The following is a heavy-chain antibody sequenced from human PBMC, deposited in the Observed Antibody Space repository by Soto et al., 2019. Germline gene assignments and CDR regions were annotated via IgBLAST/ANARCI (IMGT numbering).Heavy chain of an antibody. CDR3: ARDVFY. Sequence: QVQLVQSGAEMKKPGASVKVSCKASGYTFSSHGINWVRQAPGQRLEWVGWISADDGYTNYAQNLQDRGIMTTDTSTSTAYMELTSLRSDDTAVYYCARDVFYWGQGTLVTVSS. J-gene: IGHJ4*02. CDR1: GYTFSSHG. CDR2: ISADDGYT. V-gene: IGHV1-18*01.